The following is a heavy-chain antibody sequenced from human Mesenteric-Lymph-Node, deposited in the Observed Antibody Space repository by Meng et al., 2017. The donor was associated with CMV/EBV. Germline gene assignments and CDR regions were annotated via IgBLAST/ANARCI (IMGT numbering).Heavy chain of an antibody. CDR1: GFTFSSHW. D-gene: IGHD2-2*01. Sequence: GESLKISCAASGFTFSSHWMTWVRQAPGKGLEWVANIKQDGSERYYVDSVKGRFTISRDNAKNSLYLQMNSLRAEDTAVYYCARDSYCSSTSCYDYWGQGTLVTVSS. CDR2: IKQDGSER. CDR3: ARDSYCSSTSCYDY. J-gene: IGHJ4*02. V-gene: IGHV3-7*01.